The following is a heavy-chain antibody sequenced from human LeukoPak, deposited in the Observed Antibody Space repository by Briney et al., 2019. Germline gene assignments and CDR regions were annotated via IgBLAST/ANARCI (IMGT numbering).Heavy chain of an antibody. Sequence: ASVKVSCKASGYTFTSYGISWVRQAPGQGLEWMGWINPNGGGTNYAQKSQGRVTMTRDTSITTAYMELSRLRSDDTAVYFCVRGVYNELGIDYWGQGTLVTVSS. CDR3: VRGVYNELGIDY. V-gene: IGHV1-2*02. CDR1: GYTFTSYG. J-gene: IGHJ4*02. CDR2: INPNGGGT. D-gene: IGHD3-10*01.